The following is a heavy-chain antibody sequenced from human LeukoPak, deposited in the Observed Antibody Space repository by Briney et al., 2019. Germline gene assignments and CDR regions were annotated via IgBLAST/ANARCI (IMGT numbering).Heavy chain of an antibody. CDR3: ARDEHLWQISH. V-gene: IGHV3-74*01. D-gene: IGHD3-3*02. J-gene: IGHJ4*02. CDR2: ISEDGRAT. Sequence: PGGSLRLSCAASGFTFSSYSMNWVRQAPGKGLEWVSRISEDGRATTYADYVKGRFTISKDNAKNSVYLQMNGLRAEDTAVYYCARDEHLWQISHWGQGTLVTVSS. CDR1: GFTFSSYS.